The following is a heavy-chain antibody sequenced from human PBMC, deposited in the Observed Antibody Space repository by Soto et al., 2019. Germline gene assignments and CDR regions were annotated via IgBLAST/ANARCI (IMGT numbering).Heavy chain of an antibody. Sequence: PSETLSLTCAVSGGSISSGGYSWSWIRQPPGKGLEWIGYIYHSGSTYYNPSLKSRVTISVDRSKNQFSLKLSSVTAADTAVYYCARLSYDFWSGPVGGMDVWGQGTTVTVSS. CDR1: GGSISSGGYS. CDR3: ARLSYDFWSGPVGGMDV. D-gene: IGHD3-3*01. J-gene: IGHJ6*02. V-gene: IGHV4-30-2*01. CDR2: IYHSGST.